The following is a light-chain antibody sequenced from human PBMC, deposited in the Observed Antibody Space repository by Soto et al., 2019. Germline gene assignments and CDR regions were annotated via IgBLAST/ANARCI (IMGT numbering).Light chain of an antibody. J-gene: IGKJ1*01. V-gene: IGKV1-9*01. CDR2: AAS. CDR1: QGISSY. CDR3: QKYDSAPQT. Sequence: DIQLTQSPSFLSASVGDRVTIACRASQGISSYLAWYQQKPGKAPKLLIYAASTLQSGVPSRFSGSGSGTEFTLTISSLQPEDFATYYCQKYDSAPQTFGQGTKVDI.